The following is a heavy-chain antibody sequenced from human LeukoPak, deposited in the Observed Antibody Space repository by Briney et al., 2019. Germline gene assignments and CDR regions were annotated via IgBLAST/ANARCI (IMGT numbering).Heavy chain of an antibody. Sequence: GGSLRLSCAASGFTFSGYGMHWVRQSPGKGLEWVAVIWYDGSNKYYADSVKGRFTISRDNAKNTLYLQMNSLRAEDTAVYYCAKNGPGLDYFDYWGQGTLVTVSS. CDR1: GFTFSGYG. CDR2: IWYDGSNK. D-gene: IGHD3-10*01. J-gene: IGHJ4*02. CDR3: AKNGPGLDYFDY. V-gene: IGHV3-33*03.